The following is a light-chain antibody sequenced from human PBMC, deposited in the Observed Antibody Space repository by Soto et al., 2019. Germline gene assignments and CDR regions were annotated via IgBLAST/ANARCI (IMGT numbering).Light chain of an antibody. CDR1: QGISSY. J-gene: IGKJ5*01. V-gene: IGKV1-9*01. Sequence: DIQLTQSPSFLSASIGDRVTITCRASQGISSYLAWYQQKPGKAPKLLIYAASTLQSGVPSRFSGSGSGTDFTLIISSLQPEDFATYYCQELKSYPSITFGQGTRLEIK. CDR3: QELKSYPSIT. CDR2: AAS.